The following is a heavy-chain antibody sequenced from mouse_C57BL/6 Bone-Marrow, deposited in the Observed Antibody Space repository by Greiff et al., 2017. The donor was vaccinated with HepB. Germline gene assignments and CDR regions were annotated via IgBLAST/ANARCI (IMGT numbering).Heavy chain of an antibody. CDR1: GYTFTGYW. CDR3: SIDTTLVVPDY. Sequence: QVQLQQSGAELMKPGASVKLSCKATGYTFTGYWIEWVKQRPGHGLEWIGEILPGSGSTNYNEKFKGKATFTADTSSNTAYMQLSSLTTEYSAIYYCSIDTTLVVPDYWGQGTTLTVSS. D-gene: IGHD1-1*01. CDR2: ILPGSGST. V-gene: IGHV1-9*01. J-gene: IGHJ2*01.